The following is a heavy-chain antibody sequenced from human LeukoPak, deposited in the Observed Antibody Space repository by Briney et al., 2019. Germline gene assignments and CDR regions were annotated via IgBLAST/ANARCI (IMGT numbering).Heavy chain of an antibody. J-gene: IGHJ4*02. CDR1: GFTFSSYA. V-gene: IGHV3-23*01. Sequence: GGSLRLSCAVSGFTFSSYAMSWVRQAPGKGLEWVSAISGSGGSTYYADSVKGRFTVSRDNSKNTLYLQMNSLRAEDTAVYYCAKEMGRWFGELTYFDYWGQGTLVTVSS. CDR3: AKEMGRWFGELTYFDY. D-gene: IGHD3-10*01. CDR2: ISGSGGST.